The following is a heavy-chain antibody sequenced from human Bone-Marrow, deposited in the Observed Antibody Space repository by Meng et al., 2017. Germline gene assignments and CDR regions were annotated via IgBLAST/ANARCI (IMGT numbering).Heavy chain of an antibody. Sequence: GESLKISCAASGFTFSNAWMSWVRQAPGKWLEWVGRIKSKTDGGTTDYAAPVKGRFTITRDESKNTLYLQMNSLKTADTAGYYCTTVWFGELFRGYWGQGTLVTVSS. J-gene: IGHJ4*02. D-gene: IGHD3-10*01. CDR2: IKSKTDGGTT. CDR1: GFTFSNAW. V-gene: IGHV3-15*01. CDR3: TTVWFGELFRGY.